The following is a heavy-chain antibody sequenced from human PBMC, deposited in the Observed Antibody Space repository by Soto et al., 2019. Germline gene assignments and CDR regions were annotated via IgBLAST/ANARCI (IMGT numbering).Heavy chain of an antibody. V-gene: IGHV4-34*01. CDR2: INHSGST. J-gene: IGHJ4*02. CDR1: GGSVSGYY. Sequence: PSETLSLTCAVYGGSVSGYYWSWIRQPPGKGLEWIGEINHSGSTNYNPSLKSRVTISVDTSKNQFSLKLSSVTAADTAVYYCEYRLGYCSGGSCYEHDYWGQGTLVTVSS. CDR3: EYRLGYCSGGSCYEHDY. D-gene: IGHD2-15*01.